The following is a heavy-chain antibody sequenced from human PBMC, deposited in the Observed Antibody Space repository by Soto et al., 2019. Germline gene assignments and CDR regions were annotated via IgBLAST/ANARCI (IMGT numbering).Heavy chain of an antibody. J-gene: IGHJ5*02. D-gene: IGHD1-26*01. Sequence: QMQLVQSGPEVKKPGTSVKVSCKASGFTFTRSAMQWVRQARGQRLEWIGWIVVGSGNTNYGQRFQERVTISRDMSTSTTYMELSNLRSEDTAVYYFAEFVVGGPSGWFDPWGQGTLVTVSS. CDR2: IVVGSGNT. CDR1: GFTFTRSA. CDR3: AEFVVGGPSGWFDP. V-gene: IGHV1-58*02.